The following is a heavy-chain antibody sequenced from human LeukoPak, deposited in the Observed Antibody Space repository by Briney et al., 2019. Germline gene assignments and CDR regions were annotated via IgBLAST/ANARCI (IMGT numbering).Heavy chain of an antibody. CDR1: GYTFTGYY. CDR2: INPSGGST. V-gene: IGHV1-46*03. D-gene: IGHD1-26*01. Sequence: ASVKVSCKASGYTFTGYYMHWVRQAPGQGLEWVGIINPSGGSTTYAQKFNGRVTMTRDTSTSTVYMELSNLRSEDTAGYYCGRGSLREVLGAFDLLGQGTMVTVSS. CDR3: GRGSLREVLGAFDL. J-gene: IGHJ3*01.